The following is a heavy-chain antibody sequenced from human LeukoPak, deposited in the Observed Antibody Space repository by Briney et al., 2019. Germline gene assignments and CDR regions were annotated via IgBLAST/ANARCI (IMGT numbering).Heavy chain of an antibody. D-gene: IGHD1-14*01. J-gene: IGHJ4*02. CDR3: ARHSYRGLQDY. CDR1: GGSISSSSYY. Sequence: PSETLSLTCTVPGGSISSSSYYWGWIRQPPGKGLEWIGSIYYSGSTYYNPTLKSRVTISVDTSKNQFSLKLSSVTAADTAVYYCARHSYRGLQDYWGQGTLVTVSS. V-gene: IGHV4-39*01. CDR2: IYYSGST.